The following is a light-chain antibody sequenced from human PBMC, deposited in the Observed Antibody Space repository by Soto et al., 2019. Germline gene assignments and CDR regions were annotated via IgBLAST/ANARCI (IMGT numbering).Light chain of an antibody. V-gene: IGLV2-14*01. CDR2: EVS. J-gene: IGLJ2*01. Sequence: QSALTQPASVSGSPGQSITISCTGTSSDVGGYNHVSWYKQHPGKAPKLMMSEVSKRPSGVSDRFSGSKSGNTASLTISGLQAEDEADYYCSSYTTSTTVVFGGGTKVTVL. CDR3: SSYTTSTTVV. CDR1: SSDVGGYNH.